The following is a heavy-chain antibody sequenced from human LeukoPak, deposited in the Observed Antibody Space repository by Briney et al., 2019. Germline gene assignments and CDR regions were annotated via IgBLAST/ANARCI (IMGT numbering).Heavy chain of an antibody. CDR2: FDPEDGET. CDR1: GYTLTELS. D-gene: IGHD6-13*01. V-gene: IGHV1-24*01. CDR3: AFLSWTDAFDI. J-gene: IGHJ3*02. Sequence: ASVKVSCKVSGYTLTELSMHWVRQTPGTGLEWMGGFDPEDGETLYAQKFQGRVTMTEDISTDTAYMELSSLRSEDTAVYYCAFLSWTDAFDIWGRGTLVTVSS.